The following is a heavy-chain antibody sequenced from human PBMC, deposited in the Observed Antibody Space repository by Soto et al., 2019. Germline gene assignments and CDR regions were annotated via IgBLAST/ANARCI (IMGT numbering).Heavy chain of an antibody. CDR2: TYYSGST. CDR3: ALSPITIFGLVTENWFDP. J-gene: IGHJ5*02. V-gene: IGHV4-31*03. Sequence: QVQLQESGPGLVEPSQTLSLTCTVSGGSISSGGYYWSWIRQHPGKGLEWIGYTYYSGSTYYNPSLKRRVTISVDTSKNQFSLKLSSVTAADTAVYYCALSPITIFGLVTENWFDPWGQGTLVTDSS. CDR1: GGSISSGGYY. D-gene: IGHD3-3*01.